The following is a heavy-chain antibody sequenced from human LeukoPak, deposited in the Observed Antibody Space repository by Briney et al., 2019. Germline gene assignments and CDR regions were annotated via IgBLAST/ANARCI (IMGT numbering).Heavy chain of an antibody. CDR2: IYWNNDN. D-gene: IGHD4-17*01. Sequence: SGPTLVKPTQTLTLTCSFSGFSLTTSGVGVGWIRQSPGKALEWLALIYWNNDNRYSPSLKTRLTINKDTSKNQVVLTTTEIDPVDTATYYSTHFGDYGFLYYFDYWGQGTLVTVSS. J-gene: IGHJ4*02. CDR3: THFGDYGFLYYFDY. V-gene: IGHV2-5*01. CDR1: GFSLTTSGVG.